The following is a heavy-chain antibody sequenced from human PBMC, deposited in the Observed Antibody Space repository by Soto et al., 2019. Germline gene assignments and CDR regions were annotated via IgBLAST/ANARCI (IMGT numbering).Heavy chain of an antibody. CDR1: GGTFSSYA. D-gene: IGHD3-3*01. J-gene: IGHJ5*02. CDR2: IIPIFGTA. V-gene: IGHV1-69*13. Sequence: SVKVSCKASGGTFSSYAISWVRQAPGQGLEWMGGIIPIFGTANYAQKFQGRVTITADESTSTAYMELSSLRSEDTAVYYCAGKTYYDFWSGSQPPNWFDPWGQGTLVTVSS. CDR3: AGKTYYDFWSGSQPPNWFDP.